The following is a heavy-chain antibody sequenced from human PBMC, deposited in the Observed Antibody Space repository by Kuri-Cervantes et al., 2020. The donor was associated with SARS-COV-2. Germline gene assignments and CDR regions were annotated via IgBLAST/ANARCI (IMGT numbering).Heavy chain of an antibody. J-gene: IGHJ4*02. CDR2: VSQTGTS. CDR3: ARHRVTGRLFYHFDF. V-gene: IGHV4-39*01. Sequence: SETLSLTCSVSDDSISSSNYYWGWIRQSPDKGLEWIGSVSQTGTSYSNPSLNSRLTMSIETSKNQFFLTLNSATAADSAVYFCARHRVTGRLFYHFDFWGQGIQVTVSS. CDR1: DDSISSSNYY. D-gene: IGHD2-21*02.